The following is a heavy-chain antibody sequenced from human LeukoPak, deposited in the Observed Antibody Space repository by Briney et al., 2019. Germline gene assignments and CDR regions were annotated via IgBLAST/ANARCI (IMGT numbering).Heavy chain of an antibody. Sequence: TPQTLSLTCTVSGDSISRGRYYWSWVRQPAGKELEWIGRIYASGKTDYNPYTPSLKSRVAMSLDTSKNQFSLKLSSVTAADTAVYYCASGPQYDYWGQGTLVTVSS. CDR3: ASGPQYDY. CDR2: IYASGKT. J-gene: IGHJ4*02. V-gene: IGHV4-61*02. CDR1: GDSISRGRYY. D-gene: IGHD2-2*01.